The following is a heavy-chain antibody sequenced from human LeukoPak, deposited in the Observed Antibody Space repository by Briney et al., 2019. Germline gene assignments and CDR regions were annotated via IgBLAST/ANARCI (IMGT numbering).Heavy chain of an antibody. D-gene: IGHD6-13*01. Sequence: ASVKVSCKASGYTFTSYDINWVRQATGQGLEWMGWMNPNSGNTGYAQKFQGRVTMTRNTSISTAYMELSSLRSEDTAAYYCARGEYSSSWSHYWGQGTLVTVSS. V-gene: IGHV1-8*01. CDR2: MNPNSGNT. J-gene: IGHJ4*02. CDR1: GYTFTSYD. CDR3: ARGEYSSSWSHY.